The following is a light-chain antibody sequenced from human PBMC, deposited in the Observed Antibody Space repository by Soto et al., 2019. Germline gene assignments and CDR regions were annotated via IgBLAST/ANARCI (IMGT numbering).Light chain of an antibody. J-gene: IGKJ2*01. CDR1: QSVSSY. CDR2: RAS. Sequence: IVMTQSPATLSVSPGGRATLSCRASQSVSSYLAWYQQRPGQPPRLLIYRASTRATGIPARFSGSGSGTEFSITISSLQSEDFAVYYCQQYSTWPPRYTFGQGTKLEI. V-gene: IGKV3-15*01. CDR3: QQYSTWPPRYT.